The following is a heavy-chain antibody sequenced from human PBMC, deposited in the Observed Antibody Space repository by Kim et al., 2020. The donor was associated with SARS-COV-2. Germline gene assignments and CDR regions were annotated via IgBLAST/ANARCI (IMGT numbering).Heavy chain of an antibody. CDR1: GGSISSSSYY. CDR3: ARQSGVYDFWSGYYEDFDY. D-gene: IGHD3-3*01. V-gene: IGHV4-39*01. Sequence: SETLSLTCTVSGGSISSSSYYWGWIRQPPGKGLEWIGSIYYSGSTYYNPSLKSRVTISVDTSKNQFSLKLSSVTAADTAVYYCARQSGVYDFWSGYYEDFDYWGQGTLVTVSS. J-gene: IGHJ4*02. CDR2: IYYSGST.